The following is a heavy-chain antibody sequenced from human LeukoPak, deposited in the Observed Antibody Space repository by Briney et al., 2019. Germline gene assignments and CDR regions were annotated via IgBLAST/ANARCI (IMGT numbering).Heavy chain of an antibody. CDR2: MNPNSGNT. CDR3: ARGQSSSWYSYYYYYMDV. CDR1: GYTFTSYD. Sequence: ASVKVSCKASGYTFTSYDINWVRQATGQGLEWMGWMNPNSGNTGYAQKFQGRVTMTRNTSISTAYMELSSLRSEDTAVYYCARGQSSSWYSYYYYYMDVWGKGTTVTISS. D-gene: IGHD6-13*01. V-gene: IGHV1-8*01. J-gene: IGHJ6*03.